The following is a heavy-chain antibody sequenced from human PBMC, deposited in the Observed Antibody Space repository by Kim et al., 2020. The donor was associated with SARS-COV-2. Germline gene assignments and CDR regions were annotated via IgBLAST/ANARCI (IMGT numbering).Heavy chain of an antibody. CDR3: ARDRGYYPDDFDI. D-gene: IGHD3-3*01. CDR1: GYPFITYG. Sequence: ASVKVSCKASGYPFITYGISWVRRAPGQGLEWMGWINDYTRYAQKFQDRVTMTRDTLTTTAYMELTNLRSDDTAVYYCARDRGYYPDDFDIWGQGTMVIVSS. V-gene: IGHV1-18*04. J-gene: IGHJ3*02. CDR2: INDYT.